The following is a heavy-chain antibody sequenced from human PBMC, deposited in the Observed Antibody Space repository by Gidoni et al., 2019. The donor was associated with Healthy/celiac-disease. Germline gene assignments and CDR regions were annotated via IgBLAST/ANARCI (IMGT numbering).Heavy chain of an antibody. Sequence: QVQLVESGGGGVQPGRSLRLSCAAAGFPFRSYGMHWVRQAPGKGLAWVAVISYDGSNKYYADSVKGRFTISRDNSKNTLYLQMNSLRAEDTAVYYCAKDRLLYYDSSGYVYWGQGTLVTVSS. CDR3: AKDRLLYYDSSGYVY. V-gene: IGHV3-30*18. CDR1: GFPFRSYG. D-gene: IGHD3-22*01. CDR2: ISYDGSNK. J-gene: IGHJ4*02.